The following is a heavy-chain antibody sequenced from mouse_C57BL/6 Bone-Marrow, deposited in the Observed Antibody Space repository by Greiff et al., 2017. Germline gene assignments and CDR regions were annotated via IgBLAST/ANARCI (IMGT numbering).Heavy chain of an antibody. CDR2: IRNKANGYTS. Sequence: EVMLVESGGGLVQPGGSLSLSCAASGFTFTGYYMSWVRQPPGKALEWLGFIRNKANGYTSEYSASVQGRFTIARDNSQSILYLQMNALRAEDSDTYYCASFACYAMDYWGQGTSVTVSS. J-gene: IGHJ4*01. CDR3: ASFACYAMDY. CDR1: GFTFTGYY. V-gene: IGHV7-3*01.